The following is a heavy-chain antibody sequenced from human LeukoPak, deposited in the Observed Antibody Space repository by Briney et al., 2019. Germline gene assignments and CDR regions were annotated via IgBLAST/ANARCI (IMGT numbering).Heavy chain of an antibody. J-gene: IGHJ4*02. CDR1: GFKFGDYD. CDR2: ISGSAVRT. Sequence: GGSLRLSCAASGFKFGDYDMNWVRQAPGKGLDWVSSISGSAVRTSYAESVKGRFTISRDNSKNRLYLQVNSLTAEDTALYYCAKDRASGWYAPMDYWGQGTLVIVSS. CDR3: AKDRASGWYAPMDY. D-gene: IGHD6-19*01. V-gene: IGHV3-23*01.